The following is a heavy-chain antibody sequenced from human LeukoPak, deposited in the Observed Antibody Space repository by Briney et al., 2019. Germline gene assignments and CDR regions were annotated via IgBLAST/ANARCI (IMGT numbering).Heavy chain of an antibody. CDR1: GGSISSYY. J-gene: IGHJ5*02. CDR2: SYYSGST. V-gene: IGHV4-59*07. D-gene: IGHD3-16*01. CDR3: ATAGRGRYNWFDP. Sequence: SDTLSLTCTVSGGSISSYYWSWIRQPPGKGLEWIAYSYYSGSTNYRPSLKSRVTISVDTSKNQFSLKLSSVTAADTAVYYCATAGRGRYNWFDPWGQGTLVTVSS.